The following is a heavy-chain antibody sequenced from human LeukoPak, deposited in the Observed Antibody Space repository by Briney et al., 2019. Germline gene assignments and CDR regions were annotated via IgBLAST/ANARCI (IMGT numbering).Heavy chain of an antibody. Sequence: SGPTLVNPTQTLTLTCSLSGVSLTTSGVGVGWIRQPPGKALEWLALIYWDDDSRYSPSLKSRLTIAKDTSKNQVVLTLTNMDSVDTATYYCAHSQVFSYGSFHDAYDIWGLGMLVTVSS. CDR3: AHSQVFSYGSFHDAYDI. V-gene: IGHV2-5*02. J-gene: IGHJ3*02. CDR1: GVSLTTSGVG. CDR2: IYWDDDS. D-gene: IGHD5-18*01.